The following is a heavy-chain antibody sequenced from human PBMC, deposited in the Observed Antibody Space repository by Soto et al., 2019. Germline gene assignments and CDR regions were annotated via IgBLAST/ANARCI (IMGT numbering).Heavy chain of an antibody. CDR3: ARDYGDSGFDP. D-gene: IGHD4-17*01. V-gene: IGHV3-21*01. Sequence: GGSLRLSCAASGFTFSTYGMNWVRQAPGKGLEWVSSISSGSSYIYYADSVKGRFTISRDNAKNSLWLQMNSLRAEDTAIYSCARDYGDSGFDPWGQGTLVTVSS. CDR2: ISSGSSYI. J-gene: IGHJ5*02. CDR1: GFTFSTYG.